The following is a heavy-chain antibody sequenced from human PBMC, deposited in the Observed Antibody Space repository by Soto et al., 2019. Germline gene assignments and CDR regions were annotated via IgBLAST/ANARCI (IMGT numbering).Heavy chain of an antibody. CDR1: GFIFGNFG. Sequence: EVQVLESGGGLVQPGGSLRLSCAASGFIFGNFGMNWVRQAPGKGLEWVSGVRSDGDTTYNAESVEGRFTVFRDTSRNTVYLQMNNLRAKDTAIYYCAKGKGVGATPDGANCWGQGTLVTVSS. CDR2: VRSDGDTT. J-gene: IGHJ4*02. CDR3: AKGKGVGATPDGANC. V-gene: IGHV3-23*01. D-gene: IGHD1-26*01.